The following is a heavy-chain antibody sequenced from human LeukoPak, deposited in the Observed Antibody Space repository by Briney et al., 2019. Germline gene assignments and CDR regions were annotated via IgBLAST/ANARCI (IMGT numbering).Heavy chain of an antibody. V-gene: IGHV3-21*01. J-gene: IGHJ4*02. CDR2: ISSSSSYI. CDR1: GFTFSSYS. Sequence: GGSLRLSCAAFGFTFSSYSMNWVRQAPGKGLEWVSSISSSSSYIYYADSVKGRFTISRDNAKNSLYLQMNSLRAEDTAMYYCASEYYYDSSGYYYVSSYFDYWGQGTLVTVSS. D-gene: IGHD3-22*01. CDR3: ASEYYYDSSGYYYVSSYFDY.